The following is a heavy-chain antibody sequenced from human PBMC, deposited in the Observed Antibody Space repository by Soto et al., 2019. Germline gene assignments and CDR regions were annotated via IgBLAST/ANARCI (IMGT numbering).Heavy chain of an antibody. CDR1: GGTFSSYA. CDR2: IIPIFGTA. D-gene: IGHD4-17*01. CDR3: ARRGTTTVTTRPYYYGMDV. J-gene: IGHJ6*02. V-gene: IGHV1-69*06. Sequence: QVQLVQSGAEVKKPGSSVKVSCKASGGTFSSYAISWVRQAPGQGLEWMGGIIPIFGTANYAQKFQGRVTITADKSTSTAYMGLSSLRSEDTAVYYCARRGTTTVTTRPYYYGMDVWGQGTTVTVSS.